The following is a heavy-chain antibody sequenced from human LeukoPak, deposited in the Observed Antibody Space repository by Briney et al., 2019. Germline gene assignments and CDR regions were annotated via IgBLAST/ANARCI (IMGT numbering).Heavy chain of an antibody. Sequence: GRSLRLSCAASGITFRDYAITWVRQAPGKWLEWVSVISGSGGTTYYADSVEGRFTISRDNSKNTLYLQMNSLRTEDSAVYYCAKREYDSSAYPMYPIDYWGQGTLVTVSA. CDR1: GITFRDYA. CDR3: AKREYDSSAYPMYPIDY. V-gene: IGHV3-23*01. J-gene: IGHJ4*02. D-gene: IGHD3-22*01. CDR2: ISGSGGTT.